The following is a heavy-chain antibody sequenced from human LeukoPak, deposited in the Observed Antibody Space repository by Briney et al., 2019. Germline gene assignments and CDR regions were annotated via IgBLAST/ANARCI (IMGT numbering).Heavy chain of an antibody. D-gene: IGHD1-26*01. CDR1: GGSICSSSYY. J-gene: IGHJ4*02. CDR2: IYYSGST. V-gene: IGHV4-39*01. Sequence: SETLSLTCTVSGGSICSSSYYWGWIRQPPGKGLEWIGSIYYSGSTYYNPSLKSRVTISVDTSKNQFSLKLSSVTAADTAVYYCASIVGATHLAFDYWGQGTLVTVSS. CDR3: ASIVGATHLAFDY.